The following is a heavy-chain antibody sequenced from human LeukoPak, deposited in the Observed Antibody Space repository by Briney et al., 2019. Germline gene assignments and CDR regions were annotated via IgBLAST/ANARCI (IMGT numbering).Heavy chain of an antibody. J-gene: IGHJ4*02. CDR1: GFTFSRYW. Sequence: GESLRLSWAASGFTFSRYWMHWVRQAPGEGLVWVSRIDEHGTTIDYADSVRDRFTISRDNAKNTLYLHMNSLRAEDTAMYYCARDVGGAGSHWGQGSLVTVSS. CDR3: ARDVGGAGSH. D-gene: IGHD3-10*01. V-gene: IGHV3-74*01. CDR2: IDEHGTTI.